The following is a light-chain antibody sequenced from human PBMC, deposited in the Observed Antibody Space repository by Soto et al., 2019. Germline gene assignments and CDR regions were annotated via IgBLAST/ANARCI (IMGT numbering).Light chain of an antibody. Sequence: DIQMTQSPSSLSASVGDRVTITCRASQTISNYLNWYQQKPGKAPKLLIFSASNLRSGVPSRFSGSGSATYFTLTISSLQPEDFATYYCQQTYSSLMYTFGQGTKVDIK. V-gene: IGKV1-39*01. CDR1: QTISNY. CDR2: SAS. CDR3: QQTYSSLMYT. J-gene: IGKJ2*01.